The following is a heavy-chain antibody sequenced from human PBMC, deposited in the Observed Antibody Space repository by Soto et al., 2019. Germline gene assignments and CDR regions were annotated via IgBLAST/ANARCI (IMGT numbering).Heavy chain of an antibody. CDR1: GYTFTSYG. V-gene: IGHV1-18*01. J-gene: IGHJ4*02. CDR3: ARDKVAVTGLDY. D-gene: IGHD6-19*01. Sequence: ASVKVSCKASGYTFTSYGISWVRQAPGQGLERMGWISAYNGSTNYAQKMQGRVSMTTNTSTRTSYIELRCLRSDDTAVYYCARDKVAVTGLDYWGKGTLVAVSS. CDR2: ISAYNGST.